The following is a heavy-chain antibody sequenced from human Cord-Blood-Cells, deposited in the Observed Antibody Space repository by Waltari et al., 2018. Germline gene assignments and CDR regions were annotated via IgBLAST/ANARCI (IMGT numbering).Heavy chain of an antibody. CDR2: FDPKDGET. J-gene: IGHJ1*01. Sequence: QVQLVQSGAEVKKPGASVKVSCKVSGYTLTELSMHWVRQAPGKGLEWMGGFDPKDGETIYAQKCQGRVTMNEDTSTDTAYMELGSLRSEDTAVYYCATGWRSGSPSKYFQHWGQGTLVTVSS. D-gene: IGHD1-26*01. CDR1: GYTLTELS. V-gene: IGHV1-24*01. CDR3: ATGWRSGSPSKYFQH.